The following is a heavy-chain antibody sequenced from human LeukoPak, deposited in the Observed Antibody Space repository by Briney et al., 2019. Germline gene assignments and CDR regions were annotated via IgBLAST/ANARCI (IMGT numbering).Heavy chain of an antibody. CDR2: ISSSGSTI. CDR3: ARDELHYYYYYMDV. CDR1: GFTFGNYN. J-gene: IGHJ6*03. Sequence: GGPLGPSCAASGFTFGNYNMSWIRQPPGKGREWVSYISSSGSTIYYADSVKGRFTISRDNAKNSLYLQMNSLRAEDTAVYYCARDELHYYYYYMDVWGKGTTVTVSS. V-gene: IGHV3-11*04. D-gene: IGHD1-26*01.